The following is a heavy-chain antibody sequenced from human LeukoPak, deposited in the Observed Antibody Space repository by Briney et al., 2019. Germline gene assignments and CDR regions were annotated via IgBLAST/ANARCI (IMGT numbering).Heavy chain of an antibody. V-gene: IGHV4-30-4*01. CDR1: GGSISSGDYY. CDR3: ARGGRGYSYGPYGY. D-gene: IGHD5-18*01. J-gene: IGHJ4*02. CDR2: IYYSGST. Sequence: PSQTLSLTCTVSGGSISSGDYYWSWIRQPPGTGLEWIGYIYYSGSTYYNPSLKSRVTISVDTSKNQFSLKLSSVTAADTAVYYCARGGRGYSYGPYGYWGQGTLVTVSS.